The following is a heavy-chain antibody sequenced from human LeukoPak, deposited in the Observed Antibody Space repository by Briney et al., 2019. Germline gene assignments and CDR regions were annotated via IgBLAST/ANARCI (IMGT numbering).Heavy chain of an antibody. Sequence: GSLRLSCAASGFTFSSYAMSWVRQAPGKGLEWVSSISGSGGTTYYADSVKGRFTISRGNSKNTLYVQMNSLRADDTAVYYCAKEPIAVAGNNLFDPWGQGTLVTVSS. J-gene: IGHJ5*02. V-gene: IGHV3-23*01. CDR1: GFTFSSYA. D-gene: IGHD6-19*01. CDR3: AKEPIAVAGNNLFDP. CDR2: ISGSGGTT.